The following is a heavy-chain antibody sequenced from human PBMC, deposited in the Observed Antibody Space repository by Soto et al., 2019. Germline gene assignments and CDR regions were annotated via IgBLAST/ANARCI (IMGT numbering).Heavy chain of an antibody. CDR1: GGTFSTSA. J-gene: IGHJ6*02. Sequence: QVQLEQSGAEVKKPGSSVKVSCKASGGTFSTSAISWVRQAPGQGLEWMGGIIPIFRRPDYAQKFQGRVTVNSDESTSTAYMEFSCLRSDDTAVYYCARDKDRPQLGGNYYYILDVWGQGTTITVSS. D-gene: IGHD3-3*02. V-gene: IGHV1-69*05. CDR3: ARDKDRPQLGGNYYYILDV. CDR2: IIPIFRRP.